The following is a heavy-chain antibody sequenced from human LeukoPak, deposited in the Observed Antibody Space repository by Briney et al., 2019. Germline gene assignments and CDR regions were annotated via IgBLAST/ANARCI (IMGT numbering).Heavy chain of an antibody. J-gene: IGHJ4*02. CDR3: AKDRPHLAARPSCDFDY. V-gene: IGHV1-8*03. D-gene: IGHD6-6*01. CDR1: GYTFTSYD. CDR2: MNPNSGNT. Sequence: ASVKVSCKASGYTFTSYDINWVRQATGQGLEWMGWMNPNSGNTGYAQKFQGRVTITRNTSISTAYMELSSLRSEDTAVYYCAKDRPHLAARPSCDFDYWGRGTLVTVSS.